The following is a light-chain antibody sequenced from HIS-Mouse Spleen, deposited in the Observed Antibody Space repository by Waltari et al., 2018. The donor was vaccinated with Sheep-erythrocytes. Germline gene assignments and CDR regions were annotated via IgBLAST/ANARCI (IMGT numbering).Light chain of an antibody. Sequence: QAVLTQPSSLSASPGASASLTCTLRSGINVVTYRIYWYQQKPGSPPQYLLRYKSDSAKHQGSGVPSRFSGSKDASANAGILLISGLQSEDEADYYCMIWHSSAWVFGGGTKLTVL. CDR1: SGINVVTYR. V-gene: IGLV5-45*02. CDR3: MIWHSSAWV. CDR2: YKSDSAK. J-gene: IGLJ3*02.